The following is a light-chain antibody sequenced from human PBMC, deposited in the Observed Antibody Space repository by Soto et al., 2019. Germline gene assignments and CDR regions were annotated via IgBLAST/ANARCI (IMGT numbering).Light chain of an antibody. CDR1: SSDVGGYNS. V-gene: IGLV2-14*01. Sequence: QPVLTQPASVSGSPGQSITISCTGTSSDVGGYNSVSWYRQDPGKAPKLMIYDVTNRPSGVSNRFSGSKSGNTASLTISGLQAEDEADYYCSSFTSDITYVFGTGTKLTVL. J-gene: IGLJ1*01. CDR2: DVT. CDR3: SSFTSDITYV.